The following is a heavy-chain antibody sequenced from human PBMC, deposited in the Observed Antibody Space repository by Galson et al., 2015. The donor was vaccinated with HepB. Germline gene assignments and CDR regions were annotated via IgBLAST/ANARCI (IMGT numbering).Heavy chain of an antibody. Sequence: SVKVSCKASGGTFSSYTISWVRQAPGQGLEWMGRIIPILGIANYAQKFQGRVTITADKSTSTAYMELSSLRSGDTAVYYCARAPLRGGYYYGMDVWGQGTTVTVSS. CDR2: IIPILGIA. J-gene: IGHJ6*02. D-gene: IGHD3-16*01. CDR3: ARAPLRGGYYYGMDV. V-gene: IGHV1-69*02. CDR1: GGTFSSYT.